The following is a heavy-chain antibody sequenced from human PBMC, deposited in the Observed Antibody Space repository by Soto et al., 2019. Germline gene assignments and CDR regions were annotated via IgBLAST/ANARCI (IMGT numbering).Heavy chain of an antibody. CDR3: ARAEVDY. CDR2: MTSDGRTI. Sequence: GGSLRLSCAASGFTFGDYWMHWVRQAPGKGPEWVSRMTSDGRTIQYADSVKGRFTASRDNAKSTLYLQMNSLRVEDTAVYYCARAEVDYWGPGTLVTVSS. CDR1: GFTFGDYW. J-gene: IGHJ4*02. V-gene: IGHV3-74*01.